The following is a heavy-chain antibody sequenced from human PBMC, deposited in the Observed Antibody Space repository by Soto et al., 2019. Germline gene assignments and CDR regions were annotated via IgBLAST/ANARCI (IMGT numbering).Heavy chain of an antibody. CDR2: INPNSGGT. J-gene: IGHJ6*02. D-gene: IGHD3-9*01. V-gene: IGHV1-2*04. CDR3: ARDFDGPNYYYYGMDV. CDR1: GYTFTGYY. Sequence: ASVKVSCKASGYTFTGYYMHWVRQAPGQGLEWMGWINPNSGGTNYAQKFQGWVTMTRDTSISTAYMELSRLRSDDTAVYYCARDFDGPNYYYYGMDVWGQGTTVTVSS.